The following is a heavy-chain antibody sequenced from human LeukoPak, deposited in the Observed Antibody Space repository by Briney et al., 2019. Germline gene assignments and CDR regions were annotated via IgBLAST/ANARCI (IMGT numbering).Heavy chain of an antibody. J-gene: IGHJ5*02. Sequence: TGGSLRLFCAASGFTFTRYSMSWVRQAPGKGLEWVANIKQDGSEKYYVDSVKGRFTVSRDNAKKSLYLQMNSLRAEDTALYYCARDFMVRGIMPIFDPWGQGTLVTVSS. V-gene: IGHV3-7*01. CDR1: GFTFTRYS. D-gene: IGHD3-10*01. CDR2: IKQDGSEK. CDR3: ARDFMVRGIMPIFDP.